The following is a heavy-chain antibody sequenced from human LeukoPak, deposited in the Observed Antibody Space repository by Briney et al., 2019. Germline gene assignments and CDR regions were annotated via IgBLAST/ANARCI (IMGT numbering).Heavy chain of an antibody. CDR1: GVSISSGGYY. D-gene: IGHD3-10*01. CDR2: MYYTGST. J-gene: IGHJ4*02. Sequence: SETLSLTCTVSGVSISSGGYYWTWIRQHPGKGLEWIGYMYYTGSTDYNPSLKSRLTISLDTSKNQFSLKLSSVTAADTAVYYCARGPPKRNYYGSGRYFDYWGQGTLVTVSS. V-gene: IGHV4-31*03. CDR3: ARGPPKRNYYGSGRYFDY.